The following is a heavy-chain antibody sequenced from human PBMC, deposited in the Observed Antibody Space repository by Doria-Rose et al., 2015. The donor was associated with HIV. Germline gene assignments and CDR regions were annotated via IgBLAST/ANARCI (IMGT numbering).Heavy chain of an antibody. V-gene: IGHV2-26*01. CDR3: ARIKSSRWYHKYYFDF. J-gene: IGHJ4*02. CDR2: ICSDDER. Sequence: QESGPVLVKPTETFTLTCTVSGVSLSSPGMGVSWIRQPPGKALEWPANICSDDERSSKTSQKISLTIARCTAKSQVVLTMTDMDPVDTATYYCARIKSSRWYHKYYFDFWGQGTLVIVSA. CDR1: GVSLSSPGMG. D-gene: IGHD6-13*01.